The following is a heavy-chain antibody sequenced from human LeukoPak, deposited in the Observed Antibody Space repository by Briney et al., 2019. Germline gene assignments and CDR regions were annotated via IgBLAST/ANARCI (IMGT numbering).Heavy chain of an antibody. V-gene: IGHV1-18*01. D-gene: IGHD2-15*01. CDR1: GYTFTSYG. CDR2: ISAYNGNT. Sequence: ASVTVSCKASGYTFTSYGISWVRQAPGQGLEWTGWISAYNGNTNYAQKLQGRVTMTTDTSTSTAYMELRSLRSDDTAVYYCARDYCSGGSCYPDAFDIWGQGTMVTVSS. J-gene: IGHJ3*02. CDR3: ARDYCSGGSCYPDAFDI.